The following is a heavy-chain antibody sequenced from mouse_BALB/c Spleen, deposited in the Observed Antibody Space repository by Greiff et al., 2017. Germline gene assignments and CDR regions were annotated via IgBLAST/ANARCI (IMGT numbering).Heavy chain of an antibody. Sequence: VQLQQSGAELVRPGSSVKISCKASGYAFSSYWMNWVKRRPGQGLEWIGQIYPGDGDTNYNGKFKGKATLTADKSSSTAYMQLSSLTSEDSAVYFCARVYYGKGMDYWGQGTSVTVSS. CDR3: ARVYYGKGMDY. CDR2: IYPGDGDT. CDR1: GYAFSSYW. D-gene: IGHD2-1*01. V-gene: IGHV1-80*01. J-gene: IGHJ4*01.